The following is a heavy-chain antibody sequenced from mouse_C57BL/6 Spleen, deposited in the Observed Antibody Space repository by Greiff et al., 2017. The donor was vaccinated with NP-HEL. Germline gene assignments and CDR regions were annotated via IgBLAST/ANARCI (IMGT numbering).Heavy chain of an antibody. CDR2: IDPSDSYT. D-gene: IGHD1-1*01. CDR3: ARGPIYYGSSYPYFDY. CDR1: GYTFTSYW. Sequence: QVQLQQPGAELVMPGASVKLSCKASGYTFTSYWMHWVKQRPGQGLEWIGEIDPSDSYTNYNQKFKGKSTLTVDKSSSTAYMQLSSLTSEDSAVYYCARGPIYYGSSYPYFDYWGQGTTLTVSS. J-gene: IGHJ2*01. V-gene: IGHV1-69*01.